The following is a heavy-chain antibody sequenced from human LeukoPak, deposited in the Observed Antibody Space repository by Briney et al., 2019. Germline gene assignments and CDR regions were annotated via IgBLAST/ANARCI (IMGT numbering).Heavy chain of an antibody. J-gene: IGHJ4*02. D-gene: IGHD2-15*01. CDR3: AASRDRYGSGACLDY. V-gene: IGHV3-30*04. CDR2: MSYDGSNE. Sequence: PGGSLRLSCAASGFTFSSYAMHWVRQAPGKGLEWVTVMSYDGSNEYYADFVKGRFSISRDNSKNTLYLQMNNLRVEDTAVYFCAASRDRYGSGACLDYWGQGTAVTVST. CDR1: GFTFSSYA.